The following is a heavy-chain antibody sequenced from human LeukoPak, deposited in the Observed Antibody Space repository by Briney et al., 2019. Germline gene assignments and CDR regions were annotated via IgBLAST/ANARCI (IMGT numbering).Heavy chain of an antibody. D-gene: IGHD3-10*01. V-gene: IGHV4-34*01. J-gene: IGHJ4*02. CDR2: INHSGST. CDR3: ARGPGIGY. CDR1: GGSFSGYY. Sequence: SETLSLTCAVYGGSFSGYYWSWIRQPPGKGLEWIGEINHSGSTNYNPSLKSRVTISVDTSKNQFSLKLSSVTAADTAVYYCARGPGIGYWGQGTLVTVSS.